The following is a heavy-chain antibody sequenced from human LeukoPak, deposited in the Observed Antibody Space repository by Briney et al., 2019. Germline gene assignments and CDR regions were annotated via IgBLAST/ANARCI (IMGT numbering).Heavy chain of an antibody. Sequence: GGSLTLSCACSGFTFSSYAMSWVRQAPGQGLEWVSVISDSGDYTSYADSVRGRFTISRDNSRNTLYLQMISLRPEDTAVYYCAKDTSIGKYCTNGVCSPFDYWGQGTLVTVSS. CDR1: GFTFSSYA. CDR3: AKDTSIGKYCTNGVCSPFDY. CDR2: ISDSGDYT. J-gene: IGHJ4*02. D-gene: IGHD2-8*01. V-gene: IGHV3-23*01.